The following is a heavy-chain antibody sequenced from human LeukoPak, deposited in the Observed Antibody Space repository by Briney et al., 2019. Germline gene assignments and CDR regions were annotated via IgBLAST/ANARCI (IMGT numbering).Heavy chain of an antibody. J-gene: IGHJ4*02. CDR3: ATDLLDS. Sequence: GGSLRLSCAASGFTFSNAWMSWVRRAPGKELEWVGRIKRKTDGGAPEYSAPVKGRFTFSRDDTKNTVYLQMDSLKTEDTAVYYCATDLLDSWGQGTLVTVSS. CDR2: IKRKTDGGAP. V-gene: IGHV3-15*01. CDR1: GFTFSNAW.